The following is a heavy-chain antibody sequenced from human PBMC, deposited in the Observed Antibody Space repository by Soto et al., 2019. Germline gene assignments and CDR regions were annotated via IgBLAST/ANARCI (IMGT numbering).Heavy chain of an antibody. D-gene: IGHD3-10*01. V-gene: IGHV3-66*01. CDR2: IQGGGSI. CDR3: ARGEGSGSNALGY. CDR1: GFTVSNNY. J-gene: IGHJ4*02. Sequence: EVVLHESGGGFVQPGGSLRLSCAASGFTVSNNYMAWVRQAPGKGLEWVSVIQGGGSISYAESVRDRFTISRDSSKNMVFLEMNNLRPDDTAVYFCARGEGSGSNALGYWGQGSQVTVSS.